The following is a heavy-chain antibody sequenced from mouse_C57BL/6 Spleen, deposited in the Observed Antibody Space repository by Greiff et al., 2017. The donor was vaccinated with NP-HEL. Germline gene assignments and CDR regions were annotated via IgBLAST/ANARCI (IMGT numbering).Heavy chain of an antibody. CDR3: ARRNYGSSLFDY. V-gene: IGHV5-9*01. CDR2: ISGGGGNT. CDR1: GFTFSSYT. D-gene: IGHD1-1*01. Sequence: DVKLVESGGGLVKPGGSLKLSCAASGFTFSSYTMSWVRQTPEKRLEWVATISGGGGNTYYPDSVKGRFTISRDNAKNTLYLQMSSLRSEDTALYYCARRNYGSSLFDYWGQGTTLTVSS. J-gene: IGHJ2*01.